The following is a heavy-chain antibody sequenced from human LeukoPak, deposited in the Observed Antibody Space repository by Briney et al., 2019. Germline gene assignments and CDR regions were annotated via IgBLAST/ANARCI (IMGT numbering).Heavy chain of an antibody. CDR1: GGSISSGGYY. CDR2: IYYSGST. J-gene: IGHJ6*03. CDR3: ARAPAGHPYYYMNV. Sequence: SETLSLTCTVSGGSISSGGYYWSWIRQHPGKGLEWIGYIYYSGSTYYNPSLRSRVTMSVDTSKNQFSLKLSSVTAADTAVYYCARAPAGHPYYYMNVWDKGTTVTVSS. V-gene: IGHV4-31*03.